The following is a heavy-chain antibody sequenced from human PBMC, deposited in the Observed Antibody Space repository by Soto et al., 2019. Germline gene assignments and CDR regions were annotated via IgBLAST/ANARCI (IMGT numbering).Heavy chain of an antibody. J-gene: IGHJ6*02. CDR2: ISQSGTT. V-gene: IGHV4-4*02. CDR3: AKKVPAALRLDYFFRLVV. D-gene: IGHD2-15*01. Sequence: SETVSLTCAVSGASISSDNRWTWVRQPPGEGLEWIGEISQSGTTKYNPSLASRVTISVDMSKNQFSLRLTSMTAADTAVYYCAKKVPAALRLDYFFRLVVWVHGTTVTVSS. CDR1: GASISSDNR.